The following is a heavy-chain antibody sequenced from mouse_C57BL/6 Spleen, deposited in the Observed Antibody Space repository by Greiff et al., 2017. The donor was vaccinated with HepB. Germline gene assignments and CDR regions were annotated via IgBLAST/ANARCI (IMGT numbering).Heavy chain of an antibody. V-gene: IGHV1-76*01. CDR2: IYPGSGNT. Sequence: VQLQQSGAELVRPGASVKLSCKASGYTFTDYYINWVKQRPGQGLEWIARIYPGSGNTYYNEKFKGKATLTAEKSSSTAYMQLSSLTSEDSAVYFCARNDYDGYYFDYWGQGTTLTVSS. CDR1: GYTFTDYY. CDR3: ARNDYDGYYFDY. D-gene: IGHD2-4*01. J-gene: IGHJ2*01.